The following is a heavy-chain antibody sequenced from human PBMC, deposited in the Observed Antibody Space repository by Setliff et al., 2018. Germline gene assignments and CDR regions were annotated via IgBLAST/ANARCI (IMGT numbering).Heavy chain of an antibody. J-gene: IGHJ4*02. Sequence: ASVKVPCKTSGYTFTNFGINWMRQAPGQGLEWMGWNSAYAQKFQGRVTMTTDTPTSTAYMELRSLRSDDTAVYYCARGPPDFVVVPAAAKFDFWGQGTLVTVSS. CDR1: GYTFTNFG. CDR3: ARGPPDFVVVPAAAKFDF. CDR2: NSA. D-gene: IGHD2-2*01. V-gene: IGHV1-18*01.